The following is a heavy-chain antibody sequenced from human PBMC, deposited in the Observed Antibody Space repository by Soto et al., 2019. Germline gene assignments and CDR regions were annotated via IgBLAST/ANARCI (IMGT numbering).Heavy chain of an antibody. CDR3: ARVLRDGYDAAYAFGI. CDR1: GGTFSSYA. Sequence: QVQLVQSGAEVKKPGSSVKVSCKASGGTFSSYAISWVRQAPGQGLEWMGGIIPIFGTANYAQKFPGRVTITADESPSPAFMELCSLRSADTAVYFCARVLRDGYDAAYAFGIWGQGAMVTVSS. D-gene: IGHD5-12*01. J-gene: IGHJ3*02. CDR2: IIPIFGTA. V-gene: IGHV1-69*12.